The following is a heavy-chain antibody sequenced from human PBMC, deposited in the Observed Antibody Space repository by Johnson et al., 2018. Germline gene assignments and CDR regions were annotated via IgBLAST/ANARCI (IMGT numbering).Heavy chain of an antibody. CDR2: IIAGNGNT. Sequence: QVQLVQSGAEVKKPGASVKVSCKASGYTFTSYALHWVRQAPGQRLEWMGWIIAGNGNTEYSQNFQGRVTITRDTSASTAYMELSSLRSEDTAVYYCGRERDSSGSLDTFGIWCQGTMVTVAS. CDR1: GYTFTSYA. J-gene: IGHJ3*02. CDR3: GRERDSSGSLDTFGI. D-gene: IGHD3-22*01. V-gene: IGHV1-3*01.